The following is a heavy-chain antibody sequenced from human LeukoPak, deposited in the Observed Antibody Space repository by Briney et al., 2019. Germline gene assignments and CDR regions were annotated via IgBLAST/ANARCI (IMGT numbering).Heavy chain of an antibody. CDR2: IYSGGST. D-gene: IGHD4-17*01. CDR3: ARGEGLGDYSLDY. CDR1: GFTVTSNY. Sequence: GGSLRLSCAASGFTVTSNYMSWVRQAPGKGLEWVSVIYSGGSTYYADSVKGRFTISRDNSKNTLYLQMNSLRAEDTAVYYCARGEGLGDYSLDYWGQGTLVTVSS. V-gene: IGHV3-66*01. J-gene: IGHJ4*02.